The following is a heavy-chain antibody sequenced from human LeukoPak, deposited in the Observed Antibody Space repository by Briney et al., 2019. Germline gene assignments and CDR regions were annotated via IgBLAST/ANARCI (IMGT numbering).Heavy chain of an antibody. J-gene: IGHJ4*02. CDR1: GGSISSYY. V-gene: IGHV4-59*01. CDR2: IYYSGST. D-gene: IGHD6-19*01. Sequence: SETLALTCTVSGGSISSYYWSWIRQPPGKGLEWIGYIYYSGSTNYNPSLESRVTISVDTSKNQFSLKLSSVTAADTAVYYCARGSSGWYPHYYFDYWGQGTLVTVSS. CDR3: ARGSSGWYPHYYFDY.